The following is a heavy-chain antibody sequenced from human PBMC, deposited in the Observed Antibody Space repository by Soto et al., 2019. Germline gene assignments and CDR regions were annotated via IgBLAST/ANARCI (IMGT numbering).Heavy chain of an antibody. CDR1: VGSINTFY. V-gene: IGHV4-4*07. J-gene: IGHJ4*02. D-gene: IGHD5-12*01. CDR3: AREGSYSAYNFAHGIQLWSFDF. CDR2: IFSSGST. Sequence: SEALSLTCTLSVGSINTFYWSWFRQPAGKGLQRIERIFSSGSTSFNPSLESRVAMSVDTSKNHFSLNLSSVTAAGMAVYYCAREGSYSAYNFAHGIQLWSFDFWGQGALVTVSS.